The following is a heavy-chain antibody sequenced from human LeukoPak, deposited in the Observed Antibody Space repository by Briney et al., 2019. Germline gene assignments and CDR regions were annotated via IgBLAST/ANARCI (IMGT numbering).Heavy chain of an antibody. CDR2: IYTSGST. Sequence: SETLSLTCTVSGGSISSYYWTWIRQPAGKGLEWIGRIYTSGSTNYNPSLKSRVTMSVDTSKNRFSLKLSSVTAADTAVYFCARDQTYYYDNSGERNWFDPWGRGTLVTVSS. V-gene: IGHV4-4*07. CDR3: ARDQTYYYDNSGERNWFDP. CDR1: GGSISSYY. D-gene: IGHD3-22*01. J-gene: IGHJ5*02.